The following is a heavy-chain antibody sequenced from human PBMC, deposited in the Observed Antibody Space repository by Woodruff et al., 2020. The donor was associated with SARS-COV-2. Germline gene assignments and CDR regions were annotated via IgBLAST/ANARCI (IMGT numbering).Heavy chain of an antibody. J-gene: IGHJ6*03. V-gene: IGHV4-39*01. CDR2: IYYSGST. Sequence: MGSIYYSGSTYYNPSLKSRVTISVDTSKNQFSLKLSSVTAADTAVYYCARCGGGWWRYYYYYMDVWGKGTTVTVSS. CDR3: ARCGGGWWRYYYYYMDV. D-gene: IGHD6-19*01.